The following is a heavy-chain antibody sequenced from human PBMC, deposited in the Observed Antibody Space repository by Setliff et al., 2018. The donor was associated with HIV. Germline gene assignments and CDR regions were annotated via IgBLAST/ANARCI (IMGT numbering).Heavy chain of an antibody. V-gene: IGHV4-34*01. D-gene: IGHD2-8*01. CDR1: NGSFSAYY. CDR2: INHGGSA. CDR3: ARGDVYCTNGVCYNQHYYPMDV. Sequence: SETLSLTCAVYNGSFSAYYWAWIRQPPGKGLEWIGEINHGGSATYNPSLTGRVGISVDTSKNQFSLKMIAVTAADAAVYYCARGDVYCTNGVCYNQHYYPMDVWGQGTTVTVSS. J-gene: IGHJ6*02.